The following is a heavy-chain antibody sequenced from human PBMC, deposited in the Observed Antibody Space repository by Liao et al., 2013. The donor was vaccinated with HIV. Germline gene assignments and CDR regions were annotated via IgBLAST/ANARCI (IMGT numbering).Heavy chain of an antibody. CDR3: ARGNYYDGSGLPFDM. CDR1: GGSFSGYY. V-gene: IGHV4-34*01. CDR2: VNHSGST. D-gene: IGHD3-22*01. Sequence: QVQLQQWGTGLLKPSETLSLTCAVYGGSFSGYYWSWIRQPPREGAWSGLGKVNHSGSTNYSPSLKSRVTISVDTSKNQFSLNLSSVTAADTAVYYCARGNYYDGSGLPFDMWGQGTMVTVSS. J-gene: IGHJ3*02.